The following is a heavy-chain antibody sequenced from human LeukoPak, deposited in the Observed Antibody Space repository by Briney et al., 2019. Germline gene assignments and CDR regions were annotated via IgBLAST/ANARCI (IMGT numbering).Heavy chain of an antibody. J-gene: IGHJ5*02. CDR3: ARDNSVGDVAWWFDP. V-gene: IGHV1-46*01. CDR2: INPSGGST. CDR1: GYTFTSYY. Sequence: ASVKVSCKASGYTFTSYYMHWVRQAPGQGLEWMGIINPSGGSTSYAQKFQGRVTMTRDMSTSTVYMELSSLRSEDTAVYYCARDNSVGDVAWWFDPWGQGTLVTVSS. D-gene: IGHD1-26*01.